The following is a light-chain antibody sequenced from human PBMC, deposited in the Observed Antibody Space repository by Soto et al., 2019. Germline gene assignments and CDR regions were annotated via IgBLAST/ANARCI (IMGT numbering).Light chain of an antibody. V-gene: IGKV3-20*01. J-gene: IGKJ1*01. CDR1: RSISQS. CDR3: QRYRGLPRT. CDR2: EAP. Sequence: EVVLTQSPGTLSLSPGERATLSCRASRSISQSLTWYQQRPSQAPRLLRKEAPRRATRTPHRLSRGGFATDFTLNIIRLASEELLVDWSQRYRGLPRTFGQGTKVDIK.